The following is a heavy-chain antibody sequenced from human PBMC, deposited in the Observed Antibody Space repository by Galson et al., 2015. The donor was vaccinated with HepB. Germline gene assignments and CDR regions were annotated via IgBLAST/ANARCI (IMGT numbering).Heavy chain of an antibody. V-gene: IGHV1-69*13. J-gene: IGHJ4*02. CDR3: ASKMGHSSGWYSDY. CDR1: GGTFSSYA. Sequence: SVKVSCKASGGTFSSYAISWVRQAPGQGLEWMGGIIPIFGTANYAQKFQGRVTITADESTSTAYMELSSLRSEDTAVYYCASKMGHSSGWYSDYWGQGTLVTVSS. D-gene: IGHD6-19*01. CDR2: IIPIFGTA.